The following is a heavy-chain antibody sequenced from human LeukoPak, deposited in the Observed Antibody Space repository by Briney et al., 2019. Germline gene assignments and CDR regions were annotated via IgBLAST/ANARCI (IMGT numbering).Heavy chain of an antibody. Sequence: PGGSLRLSCAASGFTFSSYAMSWVRQAPGKGLEWVSAISGSGGSTYYADSVKGRFTISRDNSKNTLYLQMNSLRAEDTAVYYCAKDAGYCSSTSCYLGIYYYYYGMDVWGQGTTVTVSS. CDR3: AKDAGYCSSTSCYLGIYYYYYGMDV. CDR1: GFTFSSYA. V-gene: IGHV3-23*01. CDR2: ISGSGGST. J-gene: IGHJ6*02. D-gene: IGHD2-2*01.